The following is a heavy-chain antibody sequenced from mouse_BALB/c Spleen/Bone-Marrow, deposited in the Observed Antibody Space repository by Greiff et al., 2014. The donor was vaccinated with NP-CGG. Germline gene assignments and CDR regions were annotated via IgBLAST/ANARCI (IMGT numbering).Heavy chain of an antibody. V-gene: IGHV5-17*02. D-gene: IGHD2-2*01. CDR1: GFTFSSFG. J-gene: IGHJ1*01. CDR3: ARRVYGSLVFDV. CDR2: ISGGSSTI. Sequence: EVQLVESGGGLVQPGGSRKLSCAASGFTFSSFGMHWVRQAPEKGLEWVAYISGGSSTIYYADTVKGRFTISRDNPKNTLFLQMTSLRSEDTAMYYCARRVYGSLVFDVWGAGTTVTVSS.